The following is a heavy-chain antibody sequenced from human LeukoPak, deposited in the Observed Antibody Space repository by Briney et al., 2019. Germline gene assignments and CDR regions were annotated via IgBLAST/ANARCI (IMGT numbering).Heavy chain of an antibody. CDR1: GDSISSYY. V-gene: IGHV4-59*01. CDR2: IHFSGDA. CDR3: ARRVQMSSASATSNTWLDP. Sequence: PSETLSLTCTVSGDSISSYYWIWIRQPPGKGLEWIGHIHFSGDANYNPSLKSRVTISLDSAKNQFSLRLISVTAADTAVYYCARRVQMSSASATSNTWLDPWGQGTLVSVSP. J-gene: IGHJ5*02. D-gene: IGHD3-10*01.